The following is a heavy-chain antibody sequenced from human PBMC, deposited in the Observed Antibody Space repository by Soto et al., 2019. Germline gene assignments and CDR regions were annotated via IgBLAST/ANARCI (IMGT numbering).Heavy chain of an antibody. Sequence: ASVKVSCKASGGTFSSYAISWVRQAPGQGLEWMGGIIPIFGTTNYAQKFQGRVTITADESTSTAYMELSSLRSEDTAVYYCARDLYSKSSYYYYYGMDVWGQGTTVTVS. CDR2: IIPIFGTT. V-gene: IGHV1-69*13. CDR3: ARDLYSKSSYYYYYGMDV. CDR1: GGTFSSYA. J-gene: IGHJ6*02. D-gene: IGHD4-4*01.